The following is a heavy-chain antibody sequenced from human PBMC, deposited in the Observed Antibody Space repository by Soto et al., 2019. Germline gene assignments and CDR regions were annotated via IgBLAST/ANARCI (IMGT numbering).Heavy chain of an antibody. V-gene: IGHV1-3*01. CDR3: ARNNFGVVISGYDQQDLKNNWFDP. CDR2: INAGNGNT. Sequence: ASVKVSCKASGYTFTSYAMHWVRQAPGQRLEWMGWINAGNGNTKYSQKFQGRVTITRDTSASTAYMELSSLRSEDTAVYYCARNNFGVVISGYDQQDLKNNWFDPWGQGTLVTVSS. D-gene: IGHD3-3*01. J-gene: IGHJ5*02. CDR1: GYTFTSYA.